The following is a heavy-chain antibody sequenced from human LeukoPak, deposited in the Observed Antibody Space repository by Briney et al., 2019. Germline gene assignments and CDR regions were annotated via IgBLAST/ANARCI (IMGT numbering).Heavy chain of an antibody. D-gene: IGHD3-22*01. Sequence: GGSLRLSCAASGFRFDDYPMHWVRQAPGRGLEWVSLISGDGGGTYYNDSVKGRFTTSRENSKNSLFLQMNNLRTEDTALYFCARDRPFTDYDSTGVLDYWGQGTLVTVSS. V-gene: IGHV3-43*02. CDR3: ARDRPFTDYDSTGVLDY. J-gene: IGHJ4*02. CDR1: GFRFDDYP. CDR2: ISGDGGGT.